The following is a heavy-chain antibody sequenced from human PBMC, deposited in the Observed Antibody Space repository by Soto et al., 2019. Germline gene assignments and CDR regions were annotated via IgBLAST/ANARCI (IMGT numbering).Heavy chain of an antibody. CDR2: IWYDGSNK. CDR1: GFTFSSYG. V-gene: IGHV3-33*01. J-gene: IGHJ5*02. Sequence: QVQLVESGGGVVQPGRSLRLSCAASGFTFSSYGMHWVRQAPGKGLEGVAVIWYDGSNKYYADSVKGRFTISRDNSKNKMYQQMNSLRAEDTAVYYCARDGGCRDVYAVGCSLFDPWGQGALVTVSS. D-gene: IGHD6-19*01. CDR3: ARDGGCRDVYAVGCSLFDP.